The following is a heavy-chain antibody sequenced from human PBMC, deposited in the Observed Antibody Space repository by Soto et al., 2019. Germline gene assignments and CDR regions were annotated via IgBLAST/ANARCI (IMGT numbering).Heavy chain of an antibody. J-gene: IGHJ4*02. CDR1: GYTFNSYY. Sequence: GASVKVSCKASGYTFNSYYMHWVRQAPGQGLEWMGVINPSGGSTTYGQRLKDRVTMTRDTSTSTVYMELSNLRSEDSAVYYCAKDRDESSNYYYFDYWGQGTLVTVSS. V-gene: IGHV1-46*02. CDR2: INPSGGST. D-gene: IGHD3-22*01. CDR3: AKDRDESSNYYYFDY.